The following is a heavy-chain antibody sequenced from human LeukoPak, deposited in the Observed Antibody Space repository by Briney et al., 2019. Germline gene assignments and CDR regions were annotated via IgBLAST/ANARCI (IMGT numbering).Heavy chain of an antibody. D-gene: IGHD6-6*01. CDR3: ARLPKYSRPLDY. CDR2: INHSGST. CDR1: GGSFSGYY. J-gene: IGHJ4*02. Sequence: SETLSLTCAVYGGSFSGYYWSWIRQPPGKGLEWIGEINHSGSTNYNPSLKSRVTISVDTSKNQFSLKLSSVTAADTAVYYCARLPKYSRPLDYWGQGTLVTVSS. V-gene: IGHV4-34*01.